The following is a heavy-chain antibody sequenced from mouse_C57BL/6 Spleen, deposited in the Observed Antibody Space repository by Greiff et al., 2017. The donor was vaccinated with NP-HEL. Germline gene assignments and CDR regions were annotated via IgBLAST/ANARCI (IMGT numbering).Heavy chain of an antibody. J-gene: IGHJ2*01. D-gene: IGHD2-1*01. CDR1: GYSFTDYN. Sequence: VQLQQSGPELVKPGASVKMSCKASGYSFTDYNMDWVKQSHGKSLEWIGVINPNYGTTSYNQKFKGKATLTVDTSSSTAYMQLTSLTSEDSAVYYCARGGIYDGNPYDFDYWGQGTTLTVSS. CDR2: INPNYGTT. V-gene: IGHV1-39*01. CDR3: ARGGIYDGNPYDFDY.